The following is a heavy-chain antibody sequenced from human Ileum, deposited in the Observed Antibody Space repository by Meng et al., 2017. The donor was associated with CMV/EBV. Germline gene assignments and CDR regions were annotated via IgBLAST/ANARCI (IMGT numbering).Heavy chain of an antibody. CDR1: GGSFSGYY. Sequence: QGQLKQWGAGLLEPSETLSLTCAVYGGSFSGYYWSWIRQPPGKGLEWIGRIYITGRTNYNPSLKSRVTLSIDKSKDQFSLRLNSVTAADTAVYYCTRDLLVAAAAVFDSWGQGTLVTVSS. CDR2: IYITGRT. CDR3: TRDLLVAAAAVFDS. V-gene: IGHV4-34*01. J-gene: IGHJ4*02. D-gene: IGHD6-13*01.